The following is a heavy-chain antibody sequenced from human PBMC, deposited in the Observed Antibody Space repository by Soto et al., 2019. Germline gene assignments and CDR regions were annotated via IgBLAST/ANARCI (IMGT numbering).Heavy chain of an antibody. V-gene: IGHV3-23*01. D-gene: IGHD3-3*01. CDR3: AKESLRFLEWLFDYFDY. CDR2: ISGSGGST. CDR1: GFTFSSYA. Sequence: GGSLRLSCAASGFTFSSYAMSWVRQAPGKGLEWVSAISGSGGSTYFADSVKGRFTISRDNSKNTLYLQMNSLRAEDTAVYYCAKESLRFLEWLFDYFDYWGQGTLVTVSS. J-gene: IGHJ4*02.